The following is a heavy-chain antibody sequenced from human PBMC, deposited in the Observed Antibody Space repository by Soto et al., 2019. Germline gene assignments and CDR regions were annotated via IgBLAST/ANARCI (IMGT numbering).Heavy chain of an antibody. D-gene: IGHD3-9*01. CDR1: GGSISSSSYY. CDR3: ARRVDILTGYTGLGLRTWEKSDYYYYMDV. Sequence: QLQLQESGPGLVKPSETLSLTCTVSGGSISSSSYYWGWIRQPPGKGLEWIGSIYYSGSTYYNPSLKSRVTISVDTSKNQFSLKLSSVTAADTAVYYCARRVDILTGYTGLGLRTWEKSDYYYYMDVWGKGTTVTVSS. J-gene: IGHJ6*03. V-gene: IGHV4-39*01. CDR2: IYYSGST.